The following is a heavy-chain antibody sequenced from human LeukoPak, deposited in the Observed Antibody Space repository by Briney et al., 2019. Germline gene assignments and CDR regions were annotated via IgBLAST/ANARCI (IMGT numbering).Heavy chain of an antibody. Sequence: PSETLSLTCSVSGDSLSSSFWTWIRQPAGRRLEWIGRVFDNATTQYNPYLQRRVTMWIDPSRNQFSLNLRSVTAADTAVYYCARVAGIAANEGWFDPWGQGILVTVSS. CDR2: VFDNATT. D-gene: IGHD2-21*01. CDR1: GDSLSSSF. J-gene: IGHJ5*02. CDR3: ARVAGIAANEGWFDP. V-gene: IGHV4-4*07.